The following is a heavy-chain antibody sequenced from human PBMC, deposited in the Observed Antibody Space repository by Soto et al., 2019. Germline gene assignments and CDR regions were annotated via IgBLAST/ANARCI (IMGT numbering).Heavy chain of an antibody. Sequence: ASVKVSCKASGYTFTGYYMPWVRQAPGQGLEWMGWINPNSGGTNYAQKFQGWVTMTRDTSISTAYMELSRLRSDDTAVYSCARDVSIAAAGIYYYGMDVWGQGTTVTVS. D-gene: IGHD6-13*01. V-gene: IGHV1-2*04. CDR1: GYTFTGYY. CDR2: INPNSGGT. J-gene: IGHJ6*02. CDR3: ARDVSIAAAGIYYYGMDV.